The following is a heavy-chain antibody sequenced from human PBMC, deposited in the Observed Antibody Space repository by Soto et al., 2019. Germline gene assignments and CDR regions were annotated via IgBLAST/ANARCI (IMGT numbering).Heavy chain of an antibody. D-gene: IGHD1-1*01. V-gene: IGHV4-4*02. Sequence: SETLSLTSDVSGGSINTNWWSWVRQPPGEGLEWIGEIYHSGDTNYNPSLKNRVTILVDKSNNQFSLNLNSVTAADTAVYYCARHMGVTGTRGFDSWGRGTLVTVSS. CDR1: GGSINTNW. CDR3: ARHMGVTGTRGFDS. CDR2: IYHSGDT. J-gene: IGHJ4*02.